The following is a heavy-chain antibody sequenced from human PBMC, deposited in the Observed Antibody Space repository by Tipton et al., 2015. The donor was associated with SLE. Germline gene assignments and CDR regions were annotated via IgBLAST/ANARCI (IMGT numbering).Heavy chain of an antibody. Sequence: TLSLTCTVSGGSINSFYWNWIRQPAGKGLEWIGRIYSSGRTDYNPSLKSRVTMSVDTSKNQFSLKLTSLTAADTAVYFCARDRSSVSDWGQGTQVIVSP. J-gene: IGHJ4*02. CDR1: GGSINSFY. V-gene: IGHV4-4*07. D-gene: IGHD5/OR15-5a*01. CDR3: ARDRSSVSD. CDR2: IYSSGRT.